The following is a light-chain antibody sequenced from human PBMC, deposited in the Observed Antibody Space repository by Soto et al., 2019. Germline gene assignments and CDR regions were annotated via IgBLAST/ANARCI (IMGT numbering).Light chain of an antibody. Sequence: QSVLTQPPSASGTPGQTVTISCSGSSSNIGTSSVHWYKHLPGTAPKPLIYTNDQRPSGVPDRFSGSKSGTSASLAISGHQYEDEADYCCAVWDDSLNGHVFGAGTKVTVL. CDR1: SSNIGTSS. CDR2: TND. V-gene: IGLV1-44*01. J-gene: IGLJ1*01. CDR3: AVWDDSLNGHV.